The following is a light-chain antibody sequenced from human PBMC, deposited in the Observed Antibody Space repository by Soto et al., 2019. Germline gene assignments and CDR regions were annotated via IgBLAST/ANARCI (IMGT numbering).Light chain of an antibody. CDR3: QQHNDWWT. CDR2: DAS. J-gene: IGKJ1*01. V-gene: IGKV3-15*01. Sequence: EIVMTQSPATLSVSPGERATLSCRASQNVNNNLAWYQHKPGQAPRLLIYDASTRATGIPARFRGSGSGTEFTLTISSLQSEDFAFYYCQQHNDWWTFGQGTKVE. CDR1: QNVNNN.